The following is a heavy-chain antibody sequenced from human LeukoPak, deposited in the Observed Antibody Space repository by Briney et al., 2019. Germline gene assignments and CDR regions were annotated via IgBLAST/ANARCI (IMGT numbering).Heavy chain of an antibody. CDR2: IYYSGST. V-gene: IGHV4-59*01. CDR3: ARDNWNYGSSMDV. D-gene: IGHD1-7*01. J-gene: IGHJ6*02. CDR1: GGSISSYY. Sequence: SVTLSLTCTVSGGSISSYYWSWIRQPPGKGLEWIGYIYYSGSTNYNPSLKSRVTISVDTSKNQFSLKLSSVTAADTAVYYCARDNWNYGSSMDVWGQGTTVTVSS.